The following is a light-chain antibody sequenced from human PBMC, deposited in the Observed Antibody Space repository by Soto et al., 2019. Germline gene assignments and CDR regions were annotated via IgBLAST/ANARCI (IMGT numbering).Light chain of an antibody. CDR3: YSAADNIGV. CDR2: KDS. V-gene: IGLV3-27*01. J-gene: IGLJ2*01. Sequence: SYELTQPSSVSVSPGQTARINCSGDVLAKKYARWFQQKPGQAPVLVIYKDSERPSGIPERFSGSSSGTTVTLTISGAQVEDEADYYCYSAADNIGVFGGGTKLTVL. CDR1: VLAKKY.